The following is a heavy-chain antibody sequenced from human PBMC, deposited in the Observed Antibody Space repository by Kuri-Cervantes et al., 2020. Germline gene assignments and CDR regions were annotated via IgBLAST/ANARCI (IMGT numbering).Heavy chain of an antibody. D-gene: IGHD3-22*01. J-gene: IGHJ5*02. CDR3: ARDLGYDSSGYYMGRGMRGKNWFDP. Sequence: GSLRLSCTVSGGSISSGDYYWSWIRQPPGKGLEWIGYIYYSGSTNYNPSLKSRVTISVDTSKNQFSLKLSSVTAADTAMYYCARDLGYDSSGYYMGRGMRGKNWFDPWGQGTLVTVSS. CDR2: IYYSGST. V-gene: IGHV4-61*08. CDR1: GGSISSGDYY.